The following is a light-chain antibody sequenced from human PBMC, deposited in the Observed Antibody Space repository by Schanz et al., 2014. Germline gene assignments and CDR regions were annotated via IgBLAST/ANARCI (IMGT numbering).Light chain of an antibody. Sequence: IVLTQSPATLSLSPGERATLSCGASQSVSNNFLAWYQQKPGLAPRLLIYDASRRATGIPDRFSGSGSGTDFTLTISRLEPEDFAVYHCQQYGRAPKTFGQGTNVEIK. CDR1: QSVSNNF. J-gene: IGKJ1*01. V-gene: IGKV3D-20*01. CDR2: DAS. CDR3: QQYGRAPKT.